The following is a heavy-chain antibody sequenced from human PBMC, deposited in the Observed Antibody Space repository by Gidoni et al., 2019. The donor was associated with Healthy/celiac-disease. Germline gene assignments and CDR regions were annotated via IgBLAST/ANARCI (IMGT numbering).Heavy chain of an antibody. CDR3: ARDGDP. CDR1: GFTFSSSA. J-gene: IGHJ5*02. V-gene: IGHV3-30-3*01. Sequence: QVQLVESGGGVVQPGRSLGLSCAASGFTFSSSAMHWVRQAPGKGLEGVAFISYDGSNKYYADSVHGRFTISRDNSKNTLYLQMNSLRAEDTALYYCARDGDPWGQGTLVTVSS. CDR2: ISYDGSNK.